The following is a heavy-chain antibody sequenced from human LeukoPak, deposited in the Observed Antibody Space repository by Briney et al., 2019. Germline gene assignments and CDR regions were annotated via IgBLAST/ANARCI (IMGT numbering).Heavy chain of an antibody. V-gene: IGHV3-48*02. CDR3: ARGGAGRYCSGGSCYQREDY. CDR2: ISSSSSTI. D-gene: IGHD2-15*01. Sequence: GGSLRLSCAASGFTFSSYSMNWVRQAPGKGLEWVSYISSSSSTIYYADSVKGRFTISRDNAKNSLYLQMNSLRDEDTAVYYCARGGAGRYCSGGSCYQREDYWGQGTLVTASS. J-gene: IGHJ4*02. CDR1: GFTFSSYS.